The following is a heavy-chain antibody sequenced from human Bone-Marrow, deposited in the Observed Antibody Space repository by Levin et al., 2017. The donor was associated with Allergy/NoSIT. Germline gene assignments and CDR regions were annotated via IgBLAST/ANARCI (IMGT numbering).Heavy chain of an antibody. Sequence: PGGSLRLSCEASGFIFSTYEMNWVRQTPGRGLERISWINAGGSNTHYADSVRGRFTIFRDNAENSLYLQMNSLRVEDTAVYYCAGRYYYGNSGYLSLVDYWGQGTLVAVSS. V-gene: IGHV3-48*03. D-gene: IGHD3-22*01. J-gene: IGHJ4*02. CDR1: GFIFSTYE. CDR2: INAGGSNT. CDR3: AGRYYYGNSGYLSLVDY.